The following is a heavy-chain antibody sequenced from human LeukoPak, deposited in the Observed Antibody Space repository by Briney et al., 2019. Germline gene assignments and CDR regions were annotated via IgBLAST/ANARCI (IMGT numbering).Heavy chain of an antibody. CDR1: GYTFTSYD. J-gene: IGHJ4*02. CDR3: ARGGWELRRFDY. V-gene: IGHV1-8*01. CDR2: MNPNSGNT. D-gene: IGHD1-26*01. Sequence: ASVKVSCKASGYTFTSYDINWLRQATGQGHEWMGWMNPNSGNTGYAQKFQGRVTMTRNTSISTAYMELSSLRSEDTAVYYCARGGWELRRFDYWGQGTLVTVSS.